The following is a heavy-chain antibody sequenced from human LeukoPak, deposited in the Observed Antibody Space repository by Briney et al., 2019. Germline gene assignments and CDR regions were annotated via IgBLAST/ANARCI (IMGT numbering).Heavy chain of an antibody. Sequence: GGSLRLSCAASGFTLRSYGMHWVRQAPGEGLEWVAVIWQDGSVLDYSESVKGRFTVSRDNRKNTLHLQTDSLRVEDTAVYYCARDRGQDDPIDIWGQGTLVTVSS. D-gene: IGHD3-10*01. V-gene: IGHV3-33*01. J-gene: IGHJ4*02. CDR2: IWQDGSVL. CDR1: GFTLRSYG. CDR3: ARDRGQDDPIDI.